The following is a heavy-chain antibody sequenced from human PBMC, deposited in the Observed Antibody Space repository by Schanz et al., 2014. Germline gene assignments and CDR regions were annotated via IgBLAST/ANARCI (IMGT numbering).Heavy chain of an antibody. D-gene: IGHD2-2*01. J-gene: IGHJ4*02. CDR1: GFTLSNSD. Sequence: EVQLVESGGGLVQPGGSLRLSCAASGFTLSNSDMHWVRQAPGKGLEWVSYICSSGNTIYYADSVKGRFTISRDNAKNSLYLQMNSLKTEDTAMYYCARRASCSRIGCPFDSWGQGTLVTVSS. V-gene: IGHV3-48*04. CDR3: ARRASCSRIGCPFDS. CDR2: ICSSGNTI.